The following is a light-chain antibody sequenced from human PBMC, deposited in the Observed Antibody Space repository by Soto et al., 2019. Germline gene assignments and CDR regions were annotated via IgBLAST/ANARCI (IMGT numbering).Light chain of an antibody. J-gene: IGLJ2*01. CDR3: QTWGTDIVV. Sequence: QSVLTQSPSASASLGASVKLTCSLSSGHSDYAIAWHQQQPEKGPRYLMKLNSDGSHIRGDGIPDRFSGSSSGAERYLIISSIKSEDEADYYCQTWGTDIVVFGGGTKLTVL. CDR2: LNSDGSH. V-gene: IGLV4-69*01. CDR1: SGHSDYA.